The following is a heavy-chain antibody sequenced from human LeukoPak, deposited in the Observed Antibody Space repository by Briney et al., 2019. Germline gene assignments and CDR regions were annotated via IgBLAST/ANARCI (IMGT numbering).Heavy chain of an antibody. CDR1: GYTFSSYY. Sequence: GASVKVSCKASGYTFSSYYVHWVRQAPGQGLEWMGMINTSGGNTSYAHKFQGRVTMTRDTSTSTVYMELSSLRSEDTAVYYCARAVHYYDSSGYYYPPYYFDYWGQGTLVTVSS. V-gene: IGHV1-46*01. D-gene: IGHD3-22*01. CDR2: INTSGGNT. J-gene: IGHJ4*02. CDR3: ARAVHYYDSSGYYYPPYYFDY.